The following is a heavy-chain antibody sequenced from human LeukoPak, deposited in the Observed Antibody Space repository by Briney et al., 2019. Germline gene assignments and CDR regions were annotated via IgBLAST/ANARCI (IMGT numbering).Heavy chain of an antibody. V-gene: IGHV3-11*01. CDR2: ISSSGSTI. CDR3: AREGDCSSTSCSIDY. J-gene: IGHJ4*02. D-gene: IGHD2-2*01. CDR1: GGSISSYY. Sequence: LSLTCTVSGGSISSYYWSWIRQAPGKGLEWVSYISSSGSTIYYADSVKGRFTISRDNAKNSLYLQMNSLRAEDTAVYYCAREGDCSSTSCSIDYWGQGTLVTVSS.